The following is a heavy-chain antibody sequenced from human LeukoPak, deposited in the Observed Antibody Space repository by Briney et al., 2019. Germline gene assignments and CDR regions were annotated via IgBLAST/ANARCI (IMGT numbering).Heavy chain of an antibody. CDR1: GGSISSGGGY. J-gene: IGHJ4*02. CDR2: IHYSGST. D-gene: IGHD2-2*01. CDR3: ARGGRGGYCSSTSCPSRFDY. Sequence: SETLSLTCTVSGGSISSGGGYWAWTRQPPGKGLEWIGSIHYSGSTYYNPSLKSRVTISVDTSKNQFSLKLSSVTAADTAVYYCARGGRGGYCSSTSCPSRFDYWGQGTLVTVSS. V-gene: IGHV4-39*07.